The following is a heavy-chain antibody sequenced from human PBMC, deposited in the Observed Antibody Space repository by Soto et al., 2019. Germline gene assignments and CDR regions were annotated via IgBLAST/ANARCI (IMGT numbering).Heavy chain of an antibody. D-gene: IGHD3-10*01. CDR1: GGSISSSSYY. J-gene: IGHJ6*02. V-gene: IGHV4-39*01. CDR3: ARQWEELLWFGVRGGDGMDV. Sequence: SETLSLTCTVSGGSISSSSYYWGWIRQPPGKGLEWIGSIYYSGSTYYNPSLKSRVTISVDTSKNQFSLKLSSVTAADTAVYYCARQWEELLWFGVRGGDGMDVWGQGTTVT. CDR2: IYYSGST.